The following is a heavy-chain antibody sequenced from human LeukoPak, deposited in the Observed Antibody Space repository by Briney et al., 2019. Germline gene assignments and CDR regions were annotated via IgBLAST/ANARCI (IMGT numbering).Heavy chain of an antibody. J-gene: IGHJ4*02. V-gene: IGHV3-30*18. Sequence: GGSLRLSCAASGFTFSSYGMHWVRQAPGKGLEWVAVISYDGSNKYYADSVKGRFTISRDNSKNTLYLQMNSLRAEDTAVYYCAKGAMIVVVITYYFDYWGQGTLVTVSS. CDR2: ISYDGSNK. CDR3: AKGAMIVVVITYYFDY. D-gene: IGHD3-22*01. CDR1: GFTFSSYG.